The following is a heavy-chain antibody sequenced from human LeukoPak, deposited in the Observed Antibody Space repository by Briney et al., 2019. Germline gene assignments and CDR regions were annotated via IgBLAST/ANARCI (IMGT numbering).Heavy chain of an antibody. CDR1: GFTFSFSG. Sequence: XGSLRLSCAASGFTFSFSGMYWVRQAPGKGLEGVAFISDDGSRKYYADSVKGRFTMSRDNSKNTLFPQMNSLRTEDTAVYYCAKDRSTTWSFDYWGQGTLVTVSS. CDR2: ISDDGSRK. V-gene: IGHV3-30*18. J-gene: IGHJ4*02. D-gene: IGHD6-13*01. CDR3: AKDRSTTWSFDY.